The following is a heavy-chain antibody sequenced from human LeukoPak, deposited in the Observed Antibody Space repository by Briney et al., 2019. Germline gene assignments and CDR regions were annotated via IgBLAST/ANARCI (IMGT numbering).Heavy chain of an antibody. J-gene: IGHJ4*02. CDR3: ARDWGAYYHGSGSQPYYFDY. D-gene: IGHD3-10*01. CDR1: GYTFTGYY. Sequence: ASVTVSCKASGYTFTGYYMHWVRQAPGQGLEWMGWINPNSGGTNYAQKFQGRVTMTRDTSISTAYMELSRLRSDDTAVYYCARDWGAYYHGSGSQPYYFDYWGQGTLVTVSS. CDR2: INPNSGGT. V-gene: IGHV1-2*02.